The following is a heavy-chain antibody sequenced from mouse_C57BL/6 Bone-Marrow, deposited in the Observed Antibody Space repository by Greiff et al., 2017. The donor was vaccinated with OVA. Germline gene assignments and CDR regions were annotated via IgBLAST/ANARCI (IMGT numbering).Heavy chain of an antibody. V-gene: IGHV14-4*01. J-gene: IGHJ3*01. D-gene: IGHD2-13*01. CDR3: TKGEAGFAY. Sequence: VQLQQSGAELVRPGASVKLSCTASGFNFKDDYMHWVKQRPEQGLEWIGWIDPENGDTEYASKFQGKATITADTSSTTAYLQLSSLTSEDTAVDYCTKGEAGFAYWGQGTLVTVSA. CDR1: GFNFKDDY. CDR2: IDPENGDT.